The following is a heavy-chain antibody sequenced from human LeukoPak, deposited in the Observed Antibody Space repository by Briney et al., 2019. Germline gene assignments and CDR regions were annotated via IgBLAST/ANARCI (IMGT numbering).Heavy chain of an antibody. V-gene: IGHV4-34*01. J-gene: IGHJ3*02. Sequence: KPSETLSLTCDVYGGSFSGYYWSWIRQPPEKGLEWIGEINHSGSTNYNPSLKSRVTISVDTSKNQFSLKLSSVTAADTAVYYCARGRGLDAFDIWGQGTMVTVSS. D-gene: IGHD3/OR15-3a*01. CDR1: GGSFSGYY. CDR3: ARGRGLDAFDI. CDR2: INHSGST.